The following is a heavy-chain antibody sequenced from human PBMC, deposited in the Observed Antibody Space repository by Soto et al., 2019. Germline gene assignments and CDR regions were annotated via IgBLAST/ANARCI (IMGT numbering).Heavy chain of an antibody. CDR3: ARDEAIFGSSGWYDLDY. D-gene: IGHD6-19*01. V-gene: IGHV1-18*04. J-gene: IGHJ4*02. Sequence: QVQLVQSGAEVKKPGASVKVSCKASGYTFTSYGISWVRQAPGQGLEWMGWISAYNGNTNYAQRLQGRVTLTTYTSTSKAYMELRSLRSDDTAVYYCARDEAIFGSSGWYDLDYWGQGTLVTVSS. CDR2: ISAYNGNT. CDR1: GYTFTSYG.